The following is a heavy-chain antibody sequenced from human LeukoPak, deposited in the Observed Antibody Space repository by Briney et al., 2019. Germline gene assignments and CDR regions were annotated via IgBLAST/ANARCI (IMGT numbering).Heavy chain of an antibody. D-gene: IGHD3-10*01. CDR2: IYTGGST. V-gene: IGHV3-53*01. J-gene: IGHJ3*01. CDR1: GFSVTSRY. CDR3: ARTFYGSGSLLGEAFDV. Sequence: PGGSLRLSCAASGFSVTSRYINWVRQAPGKGLEWVSTIYTGGSTSFSESVMGRFTISRDNSKNTVSLKMNSLRAEDTAVYYCARTFYGSGSLLGEAFDVWGQGTMVTVSS.